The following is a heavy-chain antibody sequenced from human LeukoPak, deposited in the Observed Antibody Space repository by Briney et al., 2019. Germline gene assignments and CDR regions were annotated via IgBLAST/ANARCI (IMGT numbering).Heavy chain of an antibody. V-gene: IGHV3-48*01. CDR3: ARGDYVDY. Sequence: GGSLRLSCTASGFTFSTYDMNWVRQAPGKGLEWLSYISSSSTTVHYADSVKGRFTISRDNARNSLYLQMNSLRAEDTAVYHCARGDYVDYWGQGTLVTVSS. J-gene: IGHJ4*02. CDR2: ISSSSTTV. D-gene: IGHD3-16*01. CDR1: GFTFSTYD.